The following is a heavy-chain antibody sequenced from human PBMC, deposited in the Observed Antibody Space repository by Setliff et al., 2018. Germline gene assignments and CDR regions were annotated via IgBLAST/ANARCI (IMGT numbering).Heavy chain of an antibody. V-gene: IGHV3-7*01. D-gene: IGHD2-21*01. Sequence: GGSLRLSCAASGFTFGSYWMTWVRQAPGKGLEWVANIKEDGSQRNYVDAVRGRFTVSRDNARNLLYLQMNSLRVDDTAVYYCSSYLVSWGQGALATVSS. J-gene: IGHJ4*02. CDR3: SSYLVS. CDR2: IKEDGSQR. CDR1: GFTFGSYW.